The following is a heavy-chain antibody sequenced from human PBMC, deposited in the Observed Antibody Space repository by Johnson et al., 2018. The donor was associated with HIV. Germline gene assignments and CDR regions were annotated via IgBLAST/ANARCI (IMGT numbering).Heavy chain of an antibody. D-gene: IGHD6-13*01. CDR1: GFIFRTHW. V-gene: IGHV3-7*01. CDR3: AKDEEGYSSAWSAGTAFDI. J-gene: IGHJ3*02. Sequence: VQLVESGGGLVQPGGSLRLSCAGSGFIFRTHWIHWVRQPPGKGLEWVATIRQDGSEKFYVDSVKGRFTIFRDTAENSLFLQMNSLKADDTAIYYCAKDEEGYSSAWSAGTAFDIWGQGTMVTVSS. CDR2: IRQDGSEK.